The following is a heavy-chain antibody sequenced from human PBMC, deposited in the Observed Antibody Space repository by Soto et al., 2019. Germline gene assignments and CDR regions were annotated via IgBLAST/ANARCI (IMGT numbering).Heavy chain of an antibody. CDR1: GFTFSSYA. J-gene: IGHJ4*02. V-gene: IGHV3-23*01. Sequence: PVGSLRPSCAASGFTFSSYAMSWVRQAPGKGLEWVSAISGSGGSTYYADSVKGRFTISRDNSKNTLYLQMNSLRAEDTAVYYCAKGSPAAGFHFDYWGQGTLVTVSS. D-gene: IGHD6-13*01. CDR2: ISGSGGST. CDR3: AKGSPAAGFHFDY.